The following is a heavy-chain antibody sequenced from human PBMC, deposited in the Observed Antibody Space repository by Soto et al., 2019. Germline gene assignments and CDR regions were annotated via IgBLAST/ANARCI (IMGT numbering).Heavy chain of an antibody. CDR2: ISYDATNK. J-gene: IGHJ4*02. D-gene: IGHD6-19*01. V-gene: IGHV3-30*18. CDR3: AKGGGQWPNYFDY. CDR1: GFTFSSFG. Sequence: QVQLVESGGGVVQPGRSLRLSCAASGFTFSSFGMHWVRQAPGKGLEWVAVISYDATNKYYADSVKGRFTISRDNSKNTLYLQMNSLRAEDTAVYYCAKGGGQWPNYFDYWGQGTQVTVSS.